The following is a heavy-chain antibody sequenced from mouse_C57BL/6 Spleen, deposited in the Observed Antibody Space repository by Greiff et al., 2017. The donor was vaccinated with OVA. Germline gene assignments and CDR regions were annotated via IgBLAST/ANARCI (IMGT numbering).Heavy chain of an antibody. CDR2: ISYSGST. CDR1: GYSITSGYD. Sequence: EVKVEESGPGMVKPSQSLSLTCTVTGYSITSGYDWHWIRHFPGNKLEWMGYISYSGSTNYNPSLKSRISITHDTSKNHFFLKLNSVTTEDTATYYCARGYYGYFDYWGQGTTLTVSS. D-gene: IGHD1-1*01. CDR3: ARGYYGYFDY. J-gene: IGHJ2*01. V-gene: IGHV3-1*01.